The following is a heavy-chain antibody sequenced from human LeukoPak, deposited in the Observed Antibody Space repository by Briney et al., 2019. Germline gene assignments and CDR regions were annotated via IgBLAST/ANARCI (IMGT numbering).Heavy chain of an antibody. V-gene: IGHV3-48*03. J-gene: IGHJ4*02. Sequence: GGSLRLSCEASGFTFSSYEMNWGRQAPGKGLEWVSYISSSGKTIYYADSTKGRFTVSRDNAKNSLYLQMNSLRAEDTAIYFCARARIAAPLLDYWGQGTLVTVSS. CDR2: ISSSGKTI. D-gene: IGHD6-13*01. CDR3: ARARIAAPLLDY. CDR1: GFTFSSYE.